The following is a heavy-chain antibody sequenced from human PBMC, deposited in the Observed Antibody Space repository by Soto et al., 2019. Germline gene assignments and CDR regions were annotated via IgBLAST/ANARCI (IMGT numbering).Heavy chain of an antibody. D-gene: IGHD3-10*01. CDR3: ARTAPRLERFGELLSDFDY. CDR2: ISSSSSYI. V-gene: IGHV3-21*01. Sequence: GGSLRLSCAASGFTFSSYSMNWVRQAPGKGLEWVSSISSSSSYIYYADSVKGRFTISRDNAKNSLYLQMNSLRAEDTAVYYCARTAPRLERFGELLSDFDYWGQGTLVTVSS. J-gene: IGHJ4*02. CDR1: GFTFSSYS.